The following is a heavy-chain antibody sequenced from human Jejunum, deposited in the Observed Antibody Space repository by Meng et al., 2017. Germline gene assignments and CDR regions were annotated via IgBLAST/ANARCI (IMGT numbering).Heavy chain of an antibody. J-gene: IGHJ4*02. Sequence: QVQLVESGGGVVQPGRSLRLSCAASGFTFSSYGMHWVRQAPGKGLEWVSLIWFDESNKYYSESVKGRFTISRDNSKNTLYLQMNSLRAEDTAVYYCATTGEDGAGLDYWGQGTLVTVSS. D-gene: IGHD1-14*01. CDR2: IWFDESNK. V-gene: IGHV3-33*01. CDR3: ATTGEDGAGLDY. CDR1: GFTFSSYG.